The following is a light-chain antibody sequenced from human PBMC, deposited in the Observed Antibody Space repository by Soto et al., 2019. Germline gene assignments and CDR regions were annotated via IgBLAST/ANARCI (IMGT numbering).Light chain of an antibody. CDR2: EVT. Sequence: QSALAQAPAASGSPGQSVTISCTGTSSDVGGDEYVSWYQQHPGKAPKLIIYEVTKRPSGVPRRFSGSKSGNTASLTVSGLQAEDEADYYCSSYAGSNTVLFGGGTKVTVL. CDR1: SSDVGGDEY. CDR3: SSYAGSNTVL. V-gene: IGLV2-8*01. J-gene: IGLJ2*01.